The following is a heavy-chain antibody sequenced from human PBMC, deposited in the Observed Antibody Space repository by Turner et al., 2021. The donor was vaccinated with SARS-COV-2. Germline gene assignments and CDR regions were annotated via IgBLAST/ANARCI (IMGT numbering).Heavy chain of an antibody. CDR2: IYYSGST. Sequence: HVQLQESGPGLVQPSQTLSLTCTVSGGSISSGAYYWSWIRQHPGKGLEWIGYIYYSGSTYENPSLKSRVTISVDTSKNQFSLKLSSVTAADTAVYYCARAGTDWLQYYYFDYWGQGTLVTVSS. D-gene: IGHD3-9*01. CDR3: ARAGTDWLQYYYFDY. CDR1: GGSISSGAYY. J-gene: IGHJ4*02. V-gene: IGHV4-31*03.